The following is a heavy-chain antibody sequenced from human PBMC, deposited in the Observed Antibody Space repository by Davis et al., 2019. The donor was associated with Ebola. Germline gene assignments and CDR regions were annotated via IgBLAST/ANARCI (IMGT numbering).Heavy chain of an antibody. V-gene: IGHV4-34*01. Sequence: SETLSLTCAVYGGSFSGYYWSWIRQPPGKGLEWIGEINHSGSTNYNPSLKSRVTISVDTSKNQFSLKLSSVTAADTAVYYCARMGFRDIVATIGIGYYYYYYMDVWGKGTTVTVSS. CDR3: ARMGFRDIVATIGIGYYYYYYMDV. D-gene: IGHD5-12*01. J-gene: IGHJ6*03. CDR1: GGSFSGYY. CDR2: INHSGST.